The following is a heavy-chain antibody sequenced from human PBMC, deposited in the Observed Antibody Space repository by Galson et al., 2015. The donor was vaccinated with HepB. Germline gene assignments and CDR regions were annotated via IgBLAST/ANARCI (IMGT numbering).Heavy chain of an antibody. CDR1: GGTFSSYA. D-gene: IGHD5-18*01. CDR3: ARDTAMGRLYYYYYYMDV. Sequence: SVKVSCKASGGTFSSYAISWVRQAPGQGLEWMGGIIPIFGTANYAQKFQGRVTITADESTSTAYMELSSLRSEDTAVYYCARDTAMGRLYYYYYYMDVWGKGTTVTVSS. CDR2: IIPIFGTA. J-gene: IGHJ6*03. V-gene: IGHV1-69*13.